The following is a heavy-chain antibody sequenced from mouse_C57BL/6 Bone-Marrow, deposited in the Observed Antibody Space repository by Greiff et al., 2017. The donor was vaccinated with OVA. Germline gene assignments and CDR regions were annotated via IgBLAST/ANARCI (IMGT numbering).Heavy chain of an antibody. J-gene: IGHJ4*01. CDR1: GFTFSDYG. Sequence: EVHLVESGGGLVKPGGSLKLSCAASGFTFSDYGMHWVRQAPEKGLEWVAYISSGSSTIYYADTVKGRFTISRDNAKNTLFLQMTSLRSEDTAMYYCARLITTVPSYYAMDYWGQGTSVTVSS. CDR3: ARLITTVPSYYAMDY. V-gene: IGHV5-17*01. D-gene: IGHD1-1*01. CDR2: ISSGSSTI.